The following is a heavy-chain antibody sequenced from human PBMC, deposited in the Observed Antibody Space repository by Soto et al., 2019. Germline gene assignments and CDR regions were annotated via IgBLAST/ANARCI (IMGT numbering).Heavy chain of an antibody. Sequence: GASVKGSWNAPCYTFASYGISWVRQAPGQGLEWMGWISAYNGNTNYAQKLQGRVTMTTDTSTRTAYMELRRLRSDDTAVYYCARGTRYKGFDYWGQGTLVTVSS. J-gene: IGHJ4*02. CDR1: CYTFASYG. V-gene: IGHV1-18*04. CDR2: ISAYNGNT. CDR3: ARGTRYKGFDY. D-gene: IGHD5-18*01.